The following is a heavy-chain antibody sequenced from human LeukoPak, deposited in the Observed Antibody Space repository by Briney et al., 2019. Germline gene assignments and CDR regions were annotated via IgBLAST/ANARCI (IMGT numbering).Heavy chain of an antibody. CDR3: ARDRDTMVRGVIRRHFDY. J-gene: IGHJ4*02. CDR1: GGSISSYY. Sequence: SETLSLTCTVSGGSISSYYWSWIRQPAGKGLEWIGRIYTSGSTNYNPSLKSRVTISVDTSKNQFSLKLSSVAAADTAVYYCARDRDTMVRGVIRRHFDYWGQGTLVTVSS. V-gene: IGHV4-4*07. CDR2: IYTSGST. D-gene: IGHD3-10*01.